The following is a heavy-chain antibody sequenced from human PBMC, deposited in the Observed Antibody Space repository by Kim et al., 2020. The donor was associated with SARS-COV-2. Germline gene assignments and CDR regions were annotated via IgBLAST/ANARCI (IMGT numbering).Heavy chain of an antibody. CDR1: GGSFSGYY. V-gene: IGHV4-34*01. Sequence: SETLSLTCAVYGGSFSGYYWSWIRQPPGKGLEWIGEINHSGSTNYNPSLKSRVTISVDTSKNQFSLKLSSVTAADTAVYYCARGPGLLWFGDPSGMDVWGQGTTVTVSS. D-gene: IGHD3-10*01. CDR2: INHSGST. J-gene: IGHJ6*02. CDR3: ARGPGLLWFGDPSGMDV.